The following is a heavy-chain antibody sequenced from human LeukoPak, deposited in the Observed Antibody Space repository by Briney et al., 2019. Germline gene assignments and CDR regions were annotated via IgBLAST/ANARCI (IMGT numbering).Heavy chain of an antibody. CDR1: GGSISSYY. CDR3: ARDVVVTATYAFDI. J-gene: IGHJ3*02. D-gene: IGHD2-21*02. CDR2: IYYSGST. Sequence: SETLSLTCTVSGGSISSYYWSWIRQPPGKGLEWIGYIYYSGSTNYNPSLKSRVTISVDTSKNQFSLKLSSVTAADTAVYYCARDVVVTATYAFDIWGQGTMVTVSS. V-gene: IGHV4-59*01.